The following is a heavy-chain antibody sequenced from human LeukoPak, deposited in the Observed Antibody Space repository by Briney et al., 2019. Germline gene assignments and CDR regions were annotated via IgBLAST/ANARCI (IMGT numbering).Heavy chain of an antibody. CDR1: GDTLSINSAG. Sequence: SQTLSLTCAISGDTLSINSAGWNWIRQSPSRGLEWLGRTYYRAKWYNDSAVSVKGRIAINPATSKNQFSLQIHSVTPPDTAVYYCARAKGRSPLFDYWGQGTLVTVSS. CDR3: ARAKGRSPLFDY. V-gene: IGHV6-1*01. D-gene: IGHD6-13*01. CDR2: TYYRAKWYN. J-gene: IGHJ4*02.